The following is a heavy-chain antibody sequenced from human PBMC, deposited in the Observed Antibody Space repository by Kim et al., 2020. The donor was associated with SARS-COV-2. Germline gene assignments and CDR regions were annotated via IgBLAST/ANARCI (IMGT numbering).Heavy chain of an antibody. J-gene: IGHJ6*03. V-gene: IGHV3-30-3*01. Sequence: GGSLRLSCAASGFTFSSYAMHWVRQAPGKGLEWVAVISYDGSNKYYADSVKGRFTISRDNSKNTLYLQMNSLRAEDTAVYYCARENYDFWSGYYINYYYYMDVWGKGTTVTVSS. CDR1: GFTFSSYA. D-gene: IGHD3-3*01. CDR3: ARENYDFWSGYYINYYYYMDV. CDR2: ISYDGSNK.